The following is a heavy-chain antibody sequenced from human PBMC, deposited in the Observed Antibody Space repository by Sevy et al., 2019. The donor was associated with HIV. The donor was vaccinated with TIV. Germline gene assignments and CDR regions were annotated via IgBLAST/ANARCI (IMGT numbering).Heavy chain of an antibody. V-gene: IGHV3-73*01. J-gene: IGHJ4*02. Sequence: GGSLRLSCAASGFTFSDSAMFWVRQASGRGLEWVGRIRTKPNNYATALIASLKDRFTISRDDSKNTTYLQMNSLKAEDTAVYCCTCVYGRFDFWGQGALVTVSS. CDR3: TCVYGRFDF. D-gene: IGHD3-16*01. CDR2: IRTKPNNYAT. CDR1: GFTFSDSA.